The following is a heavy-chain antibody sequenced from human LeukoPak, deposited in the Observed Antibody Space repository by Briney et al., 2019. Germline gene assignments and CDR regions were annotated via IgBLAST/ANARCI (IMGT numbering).Heavy chain of an antibody. V-gene: IGHV1-69*13. CDR1: GGTFSSYA. CDR3: ARDYESRLRWSYYYYMDV. D-gene: IGHD4-23*01. J-gene: IGHJ6*03. Sequence: SVKVSCKASGGTFSSYAISWVRQAPGQGLEWMGGIIPIFGTANYAQKFQGRVTITADESTSTAYMELSSLRSEDTAVYYCARDYESRLRWSYYYYMDVWGKGTTVTVSS. CDR2: IIPIFGTA.